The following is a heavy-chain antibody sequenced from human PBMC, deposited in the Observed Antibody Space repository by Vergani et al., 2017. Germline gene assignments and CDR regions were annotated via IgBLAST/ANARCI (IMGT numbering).Heavy chain of an antibody. V-gene: IGHV3-9*01. Sequence: EVQLVESGGGLVQPGRSLRLSCAASGFTFDDYAMHWVRQAPGKGLEWVSGINWNSDSIAYADSVKGRFTISRDNAKNSLYLQMNSLRAEDTALYYCAKDGYRYGYLSAFDIWGQGTLVTVSS. CDR3: AKDGYRYGYLSAFDI. J-gene: IGHJ3*02. CDR2: INWNSDSI. D-gene: IGHD5-18*01. CDR1: GFTFDDYA.